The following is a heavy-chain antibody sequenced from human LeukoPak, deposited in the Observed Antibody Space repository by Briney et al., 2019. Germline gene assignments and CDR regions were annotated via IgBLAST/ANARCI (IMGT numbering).Heavy chain of an antibody. CDR2: IYYSGST. CDR1: GGSISSYY. CDR3: AGGCGGDCYSPILYYYYYYRDV. Sequence: SETLSLTCTVSGGSISSYYWSWIRQPPGKGLEWIGYIYYSGSTNYNPSLKSRVTISVDTSKNQFSLKLSSVTAADTAVYFCAGGCGGDCYSPILYYYYYYRDVWGKGTTVTVSS. J-gene: IGHJ6*03. V-gene: IGHV4-59*01. D-gene: IGHD2-21*01.